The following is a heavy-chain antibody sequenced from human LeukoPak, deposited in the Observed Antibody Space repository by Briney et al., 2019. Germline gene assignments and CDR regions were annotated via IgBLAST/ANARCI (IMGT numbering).Heavy chain of an antibody. D-gene: IGHD3-10*01. CDR3: ARGPWASGTQITSLDL. Sequence: GGSLRLSCAASGFGFSSYGMHWVRQAPGKGLEWVAVISYDGSKIYYSDSVKGRFTISRDNSKNTLDLQMNSLRAEDMAVYYCARGPWASGTQITSLDLWGRGTLVTVSS. V-gene: IGHV3-30*03. J-gene: IGHJ2*01. CDR1: GFGFSSYG. CDR2: ISYDGSKI.